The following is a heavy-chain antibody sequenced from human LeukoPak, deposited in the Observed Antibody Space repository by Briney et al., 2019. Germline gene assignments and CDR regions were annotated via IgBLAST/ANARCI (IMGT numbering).Heavy chain of an antibody. CDR2: IYSSGST. CDR1: GGSVSSYY. CDR3: ARQVAVAGKAGLDY. V-gene: IGHV4-4*07. Sequence: SETLSLTCTVSGGSVSSYYWSWIRQPAGKGLEWIGRIYSSGSTNYNPSLKSRVTMSVDTSKNQSSLKLSSMTAADTAAYYCARQVAVAGKAGLDYWGQGTLVTVSS. D-gene: IGHD6-19*01. J-gene: IGHJ4*02.